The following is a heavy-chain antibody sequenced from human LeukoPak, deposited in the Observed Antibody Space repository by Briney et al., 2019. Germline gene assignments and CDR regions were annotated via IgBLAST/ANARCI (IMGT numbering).Heavy chain of an antibody. CDR2: INHSGST. Sequence: PSETLSLTCAVYGGSFSGYYWSWLRQPPGKGLEWIGEINHSGSTNYNPSLKSRVTISVDTSKNQFSLKLSSVTAADTAVYYCARADRRSTLNYYYYYYMDVWGKGTTVTVSS. CDR3: ARADRRSTLNYYYYYYMDV. CDR1: GGSFSGYY. D-gene: IGHD2-2*01. V-gene: IGHV4-34*01. J-gene: IGHJ6*03.